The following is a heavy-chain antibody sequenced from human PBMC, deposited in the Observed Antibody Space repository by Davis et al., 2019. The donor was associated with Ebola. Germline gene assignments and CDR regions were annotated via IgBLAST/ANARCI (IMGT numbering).Heavy chain of an antibody. D-gene: IGHD6-19*01. Sequence: SVKVSCKASGFTFTSSAMQWVRQARGPRLEWIGWIVVGSGNTNYAQKFQERVTITRDMSTSTAYMELSSLRSEDTAVYYCARDLPTGTGWHSPCDYWGQGTLVTVSS. CDR3: ARDLPTGTGWHSPCDY. CDR2: IVVGSGNT. CDR1: GFTFTSSA. J-gene: IGHJ4*02. V-gene: IGHV1-58*02.